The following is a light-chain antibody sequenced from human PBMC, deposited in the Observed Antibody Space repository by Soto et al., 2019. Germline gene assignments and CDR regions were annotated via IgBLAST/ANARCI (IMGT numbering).Light chain of an antibody. V-gene: IGLV2-14*01. Sequence: QSVQTHPASVSGSPGHSITISCTGTSSDVGAYNYVSWYQQHPGKAPKLMIYDVSHRPSGVSHRFSGSKSGNTASLTISGLQAEDEADYYCGSYTTSSNYVFGTGTKVTVL. CDR2: DVS. CDR1: SSDVGAYNY. CDR3: GSYTTSSNYV. J-gene: IGLJ1*01.